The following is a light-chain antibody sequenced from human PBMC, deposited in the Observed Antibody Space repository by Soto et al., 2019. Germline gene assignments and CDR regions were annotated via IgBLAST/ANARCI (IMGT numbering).Light chain of an antibody. V-gene: IGLV2-8*01. CDR3: SSYAGSNNFV. J-gene: IGLJ1*01. CDR2: EVS. Sequence: QSVLTQPPSASGFPGQSVTISCTGTSSDLGANNYVSWYQQHPGKAPKFMIYEVSKRPSGVPYRFSGSKSGNTASLTVSGLQAEDEADYYCSSYAGSNNFVFGTGTKVTV. CDR1: SSDLGANNY.